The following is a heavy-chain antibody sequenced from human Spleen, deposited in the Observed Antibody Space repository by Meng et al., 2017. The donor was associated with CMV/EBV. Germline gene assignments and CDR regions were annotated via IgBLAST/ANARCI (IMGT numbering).Heavy chain of an antibody. J-gene: IGHJ4*02. CDR2: IKQDGSET. D-gene: IGHD3-3*01. Sequence: GGSLRLSCAASGFTFSSYAMHWVRQAPGQGLEWVANIKQDGSETYYVDSVKGRFTISRDNAKNSLFLQMSSLRADDTAVYYCATGYYDLDYWGQGTLVTVSS. CDR3: ATGYYDLDY. V-gene: IGHV3-7*01. CDR1: GFTFSSYA.